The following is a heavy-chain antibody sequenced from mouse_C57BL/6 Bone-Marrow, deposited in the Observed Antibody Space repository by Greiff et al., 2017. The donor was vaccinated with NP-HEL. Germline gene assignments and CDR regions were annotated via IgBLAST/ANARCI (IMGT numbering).Heavy chain of an antibody. Sequence: EVKVEESGGGLVQPGGSMKLSCAASGFTFSDAWMDWVRQSPEKGLEWVAEIRNKANNHATYYAEYVKGRFTISRDDSKCSVYLQMNSLRAEDTDIYYYTTLITTVVATPAWFAYWGQGTLVTVSA. CDR3: TTLITTVVATPAWFAY. CDR2: IRNKANNHAT. D-gene: IGHD1-1*01. V-gene: IGHV6-6*01. J-gene: IGHJ3*01. CDR1: GFTFSDAW.